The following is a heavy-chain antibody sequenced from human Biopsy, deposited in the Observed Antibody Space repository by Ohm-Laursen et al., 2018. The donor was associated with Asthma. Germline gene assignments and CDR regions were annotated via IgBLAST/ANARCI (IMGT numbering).Heavy chain of an antibody. Sequence: GTLSLTCAVYGGSFSGYYWSWIRQPPGKGLEWIGEINHSGSTNYNPSPKSRVTISVDTSKNQFSLKLSSVPAADTAVYYCARAGQCSSTSCYNPGWFDPWGQGTLVTVSS. D-gene: IGHD2-2*01. CDR3: ARAGQCSSTSCYNPGWFDP. CDR2: INHSGST. V-gene: IGHV4-34*01. CDR1: GGSFSGYY. J-gene: IGHJ5*02.